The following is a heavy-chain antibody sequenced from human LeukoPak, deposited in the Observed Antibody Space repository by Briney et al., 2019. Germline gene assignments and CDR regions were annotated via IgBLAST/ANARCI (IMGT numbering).Heavy chain of an antibody. CDR1: GYTFTGYY. V-gene: IGHV1-2*02. Sequence: ASVKVSCKASGYTFTGYYLHWVRQAPGQGLEWMGCVNPNSGDTNYAQKFQGRVSITADESTSTAYMELSSLRSEDTAVYYYAYRDVLAVVPGGDYWGQGTLVTVSS. CDR2: VNPNSGDT. J-gene: IGHJ4*02. CDR3: AYRDVLAVVPGGDY. D-gene: IGHD2-2*01.